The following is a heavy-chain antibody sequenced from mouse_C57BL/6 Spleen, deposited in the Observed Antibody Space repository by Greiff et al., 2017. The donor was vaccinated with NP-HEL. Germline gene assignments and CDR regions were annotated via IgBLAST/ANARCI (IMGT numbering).Heavy chain of an antibody. D-gene: IGHD2-4*01. J-gene: IGHJ1*03. Sequence: EVKLVESGPGMVKPSQSLSLTCTVTGYSITSGYDWHWIRHFPGNKLEWMGYISYSGSTNYNPSLKSRISITHDTSKNHFFLKLNSVTTEDTATYYCARSHYDYDRDYWYFDVWGTGTTVTVSS. V-gene: IGHV3-1*01. CDR1: GYSITSGYD. CDR2: ISYSGST. CDR3: ARSHYDYDRDYWYFDV.